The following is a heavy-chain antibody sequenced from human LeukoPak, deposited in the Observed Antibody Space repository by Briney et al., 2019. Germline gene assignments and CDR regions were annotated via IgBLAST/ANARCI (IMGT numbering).Heavy chain of an antibody. J-gene: IGHJ4*02. D-gene: IGHD3-22*01. V-gene: IGHV1-69*13. CDR3: ARADTYYYDSSGYYYGGDY. CDR2: IIPIFGTA. Sequence: SVKVSCKASGGTFSSYAISWVRQAPGQGLEWMGGIIPIFGTANYAQKFQGRVTITADESTSTAYMELSSLRSEDTAVYYCARADTYYYDSSGYYYGGDYWGQGTLVTVSS. CDR1: GGTFSSYA.